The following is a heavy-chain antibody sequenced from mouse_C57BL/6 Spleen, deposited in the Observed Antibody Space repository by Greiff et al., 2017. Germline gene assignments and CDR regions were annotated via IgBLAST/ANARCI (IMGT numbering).Heavy chain of an antibody. CDR3: ARATPFITTLVARGY. CDR1: GYTFTSYW. D-gene: IGHD1-1*01. Sequence: VQLQQPGAELVKPGASVKMSCKASGYTFTSYWITWVKQRPGQGLEWIGDIYPGSGSTNYNEKFKSKATLTVDTSSSTASMQLSSLTSEDSAVSYCARATPFITTLVARGYWGQGTPLTVSA. V-gene: IGHV1-55*01. J-gene: IGHJ2*01. CDR2: IYPGSGST.